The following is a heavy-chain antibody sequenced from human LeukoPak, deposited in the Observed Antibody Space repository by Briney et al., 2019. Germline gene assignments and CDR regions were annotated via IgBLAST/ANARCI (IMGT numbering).Heavy chain of an antibody. Sequence: GESLRISCKGSGYSFSTYWITWLRQMPGKGLEWMGRIDPRDSYTKYSPSFQGHVTISVDKSISTAYLQWSSLRASDTAMYYCTSQIVGPTGHYYGMDVWGQGTTVTASS. CDR2: IDPRDSYT. V-gene: IGHV5-10-1*01. J-gene: IGHJ6*02. CDR3: TSQIVGPTGHYYGMDV. CDR1: GYSFSTYW. D-gene: IGHD1-26*01.